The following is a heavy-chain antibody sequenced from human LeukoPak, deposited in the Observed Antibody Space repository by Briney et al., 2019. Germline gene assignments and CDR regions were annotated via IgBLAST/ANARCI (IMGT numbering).Heavy chain of an antibody. CDR1: GFTFSSYG. CDR2: IWYDGSNK. CDR3: AKESGPGDTAMVPRAFDI. D-gene: IGHD5-18*01. Sequence: PGGSLRLSCAASGFTFSSYGMHWVRQAPGKGLEWVAVIWYDGSNKYYADSVKGRFTISRDNSKNTLYLQMNSLRAEDTAVYYCAKESGPGDTAMVPRAFDIWGQGTMVTVSS. J-gene: IGHJ3*02. V-gene: IGHV3-33*06.